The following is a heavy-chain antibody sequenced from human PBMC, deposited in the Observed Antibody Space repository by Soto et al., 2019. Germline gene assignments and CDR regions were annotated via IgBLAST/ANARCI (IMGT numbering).Heavy chain of an antibody. Sequence: QVQLVESGGGVVQPGRSLRLSCAASGFTFSSYAMHWVRQAPGKGLEWVAVISYDGSNKYYADSVKGRFTISRDNSKNTLYLQMNSLRAEDTAVYYCARDQGWAARGYFDYWGQGTLVTVSS. CDR3: ARDQGWAARGYFDY. D-gene: IGHD6-6*01. V-gene: IGHV3-30-3*01. CDR1: GFTFSSYA. J-gene: IGHJ4*02. CDR2: ISYDGSNK.